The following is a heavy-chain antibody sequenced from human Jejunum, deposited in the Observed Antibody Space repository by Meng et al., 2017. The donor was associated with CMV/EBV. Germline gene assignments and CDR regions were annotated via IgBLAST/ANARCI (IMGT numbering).Heavy chain of an antibody. J-gene: IGHJ4*02. CDR3: ARDLARDHRRQLLPPGDF. D-gene: IGHD2-15*01. V-gene: IGHV3-7*01. Sequence: FIFSDFWMSWVRQAPGKRLEWVANIHQDGSARYYVDSVKGRFTISRDNAKNSLYLQMDSLRAEDTAVYYCARDLARDHRRQLLPPGDFWGQGSLVTVSS. CDR2: IHQDGSAR. CDR1: FIFSDFW.